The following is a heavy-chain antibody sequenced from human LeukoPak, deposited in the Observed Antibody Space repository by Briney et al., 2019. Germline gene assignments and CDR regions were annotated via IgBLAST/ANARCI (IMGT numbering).Heavy chain of an antibody. D-gene: IGHD3-3*01. Sequence: GGSLRLSSVASGFTFSNYGMHWVRQAPGKGLEWVAFIRYDGSIKYYADSVKGRFTISRDNSKNTVYLQMNSLRAEDTAVYYCAKECITIFGVVEDWGQGTLVTVSS. CDR1: GFTFSNYG. CDR2: IRYDGSIK. CDR3: AKECITIFGVVED. V-gene: IGHV3-30*02. J-gene: IGHJ4*02.